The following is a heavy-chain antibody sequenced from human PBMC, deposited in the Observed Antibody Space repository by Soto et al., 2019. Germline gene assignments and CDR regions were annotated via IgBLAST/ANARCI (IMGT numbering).Heavy chain of an antibody. CDR3: ARVYNSSGGGWFDP. D-gene: IGHD6-6*01. CDR1: GGSVSSGSYY. V-gene: IGHV4-61*01. Sequence: LSLTCTVSGGSVSSGSYYWSWIRQPPGKGLEWIGYIYYSGSTNYNPSLKSRVTISVDTSKNQFSLKLSSVTAADTAVYYCARVYNSSGGGWFDPWGQGTLVTVSS. J-gene: IGHJ5*02. CDR2: IYYSGST.